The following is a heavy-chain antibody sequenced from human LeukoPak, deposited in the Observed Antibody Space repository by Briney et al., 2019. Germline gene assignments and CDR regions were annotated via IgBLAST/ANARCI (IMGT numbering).Heavy chain of an antibody. CDR2: ISGSGGST. CDR3: ARGHNSTLPD. CDR1: GFTVSSNY. J-gene: IGHJ4*02. V-gene: IGHV3-23*01. D-gene: IGHD1-20*01. Sequence: PRGSLRLSCAASGFTVSSNYMSWVRQAPGKGLEWVSAISGSGGSTYYADSVKGRFTISRDNSKNTLYLQMNSLRAEDTAVYYCARGHNSTLPDWAQGSLVTVSS.